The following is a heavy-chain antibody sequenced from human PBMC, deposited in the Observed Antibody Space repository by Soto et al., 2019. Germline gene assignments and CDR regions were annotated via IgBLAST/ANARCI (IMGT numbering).Heavy chain of an antibody. CDR3: ARDHSGSYLPFSDY. V-gene: IGHV1-3*01. CDR1: GYSFTNSA. J-gene: IGHJ4*02. Sequence: QVQLVQSGAEVKKPGASVKVSCKASGYSFTNSAVHWLLQAPGQRLEWMGWINAGSGSAKYSQKFQGRVTITRDTSASTAYMELSSLKSEDTAMYYCARDHSGSYLPFSDYWGQATLITVSS. CDR2: INAGSGSA. D-gene: IGHD1-26*01.